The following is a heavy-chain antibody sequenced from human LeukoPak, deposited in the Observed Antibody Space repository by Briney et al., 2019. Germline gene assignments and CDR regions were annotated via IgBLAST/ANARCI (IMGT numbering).Heavy chain of an antibody. D-gene: IGHD4-17*01. CDR1: GFTFSSYA. Sequence: PGGSLRLSCAASGFTFSSYAMSWVRQAPGKGLEWVSAISGSGDSTYYTDSVKGRFTISRDNSKNTLSLQMNSLRAEDTAVYYCAKINPTYGDFDYWGRGTLVTVSS. V-gene: IGHV3-23*01. J-gene: IGHJ4*02. CDR3: AKINPTYGDFDY. CDR2: ISGSGDST.